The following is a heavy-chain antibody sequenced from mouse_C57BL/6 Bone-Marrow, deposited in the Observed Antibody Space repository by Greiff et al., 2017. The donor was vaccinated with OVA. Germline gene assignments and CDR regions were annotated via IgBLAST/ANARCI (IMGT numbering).Heavy chain of an antibody. CDR1: GFTFSSYA. V-gene: IGHV5-4*03. CDR3: ARGGGSSKGYYFDY. CDR2: ISDGGSYT. Sequence: EVMLVESGGGLVKPGGSLKLSCAASGFTFSSYAMSWVRQTPEKRLEWVATISDGGSYTYYPDNVKGRFTISRDNAKNNLYLQMGHLKSEDTAMYYCARGGGSSKGYYFDYWGQGTTLTVSS. D-gene: IGHD1-1*01. J-gene: IGHJ2*01.